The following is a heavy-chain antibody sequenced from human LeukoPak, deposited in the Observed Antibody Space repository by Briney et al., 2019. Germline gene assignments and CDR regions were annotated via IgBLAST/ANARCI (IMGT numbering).Heavy chain of an antibody. V-gene: IGHV1-18*04. CDR2: INANSGNT. J-gene: IGHJ3*02. CDR1: GYTVTPYG. D-gene: IGHD6-13*01. CDR3: ARGSSNWSTDAFDI. Sequence: ASGKVSCKASGYTVTPYGISWVRQAPGQGVEGGGGINANSGNTNYAQKLQGRVTMTRDTSTSTVYLELNRLRSDDTAVYYCARGSSNWSTDAFDIWGQGTMVTVSS.